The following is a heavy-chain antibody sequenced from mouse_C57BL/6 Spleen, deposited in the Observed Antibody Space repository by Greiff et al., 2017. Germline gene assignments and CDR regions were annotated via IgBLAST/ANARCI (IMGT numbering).Heavy chain of an antibody. CDR1: GYTFTDYY. CDR3: ARWESAHYSNYGLAWFAY. J-gene: IGHJ3*01. V-gene: IGHV1-76*01. CDR2: IYPGSGNT. D-gene: IGHD2-5*01. Sequence: QVQLQQSGAELVRPGASVKLSCKASGYTFTDYYINWVKQRPGQGLEWIARIYPGSGNTYYNEKFKGKATLTAEKSSSTAYMQLSSLTSEDSAVYFCARWESAHYSNYGLAWFAYWGQGTLVTVSA.